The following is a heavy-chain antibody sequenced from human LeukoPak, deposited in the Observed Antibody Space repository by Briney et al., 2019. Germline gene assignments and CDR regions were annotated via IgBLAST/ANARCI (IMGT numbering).Heavy chain of an antibody. CDR3: AKGPRPTSYYFDY. Sequence: SGGSLRLSCAASGFTFDDYAMHWVRQAPGKGLEWVSGISWNSGSIGYADSVKGRFTISRDNAKSSLYLQMNSLRAEDTALYYCAKGPRPTSYYFDYWGQGTLVTVSS. CDR1: GFTFDDYA. V-gene: IGHV3-9*01. J-gene: IGHJ4*02. D-gene: IGHD6-6*01. CDR2: ISWNSGSI.